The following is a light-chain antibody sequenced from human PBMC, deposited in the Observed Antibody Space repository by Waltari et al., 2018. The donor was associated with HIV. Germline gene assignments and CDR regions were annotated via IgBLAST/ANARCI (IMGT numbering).Light chain of an antibody. Sequence: DIVMTQSSDSLAVSLGERATLTCKYSQNLTHSANKTNYVAWYTQKAGQPPQLIVSWASTRESGIPDRFSGSGSGTDFSLTINTLQTEDVAVYYCQQYFTNPRTFGQGTRIEIK. CDR1: QNLTHSANKTNY. CDR3: QQYFTNPRT. J-gene: IGKJ2*01. V-gene: IGKV4-1*01. CDR2: WAS.